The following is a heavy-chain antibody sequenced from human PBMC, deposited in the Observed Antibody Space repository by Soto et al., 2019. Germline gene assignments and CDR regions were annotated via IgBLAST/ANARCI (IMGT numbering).Heavy chain of an antibody. D-gene: IGHD2-2*02. Sequence: GASVKVSSKGFGAIFNNYAISWLRQAPGQGPEWLGGVIPMFGTPNYAQKFQGRVTISVDKSTRTAYMELNSLRSEDTAVYYCARGGEVPASIREYYYGLDVWGQGTTVTVSS. CDR2: VIPMFGTP. CDR1: GAIFNNYA. J-gene: IGHJ6*02. CDR3: ARGGEVPASIREYYYGLDV. V-gene: IGHV1-69*06.